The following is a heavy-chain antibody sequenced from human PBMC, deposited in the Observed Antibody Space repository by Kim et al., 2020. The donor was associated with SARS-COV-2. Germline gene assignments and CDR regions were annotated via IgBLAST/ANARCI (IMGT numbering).Heavy chain of an antibody. Sequence: GGSLRLSCAASGFTFSSYWMHWVRQAPGKGLEWVSHINSDESSTSYADSVKGRFTIYRDNAKNTLYLQMNSLRAEDTAVYYCARDGRDSGSSPYFDYWGQGRLVSVSS. CDR1: GFTFSSYW. CDR2: INSDESST. J-gene: IGHJ4*02. V-gene: IGHV3-74*01. D-gene: IGHD3-10*01. CDR3: ARDGRDSGSSPYFDY.